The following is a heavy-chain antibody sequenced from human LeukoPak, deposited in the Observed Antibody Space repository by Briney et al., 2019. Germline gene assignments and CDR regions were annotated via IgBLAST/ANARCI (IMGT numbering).Heavy chain of an antibody. Sequence: SQTHSLTCAISGDSVSSNSAAWNWIRQSPSRGLEWLGRTYYRSKWYNDYAVSVKSRITINPDTSKNQFSLQLNSVTPEDTAVYYCAREVGYYYDSSGYPNFDYWGQGTLVTVSS. CDR2: TYYRSKWYN. V-gene: IGHV6-1*01. CDR3: AREVGYYYDSSGYPNFDY. CDR1: GDSVSSNSAA. D-gene: IGHD3-22*01. J-gene: IGHJ4*02.